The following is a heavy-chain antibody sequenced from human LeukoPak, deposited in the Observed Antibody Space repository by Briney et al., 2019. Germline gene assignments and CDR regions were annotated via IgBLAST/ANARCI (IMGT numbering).Heavy chain of an antibody. J-gene: IGHJ4*02. CDR1: GYSISSGYY. Sequence: SETLSLTCTVSGYSISSGYYWGWIRQPPGKGLEWIGSIYHSGSTYYNPSLKSRVTISVDTSKNQFSLKLSSVTAADTAVYYCARVYSSSSPATFEYWGQGTLVTVSS. V-gene: IGHV4-38-2*02. CDR3: ARVYSSSSPATFEY. CDR2: IYHSGST. D-gene: IGHD6-6*01.